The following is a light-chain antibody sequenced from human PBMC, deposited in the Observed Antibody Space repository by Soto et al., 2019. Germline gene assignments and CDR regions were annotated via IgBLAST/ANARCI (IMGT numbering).Light chain of an antibody. V-gene: IGLV2-14*01. Sequence: QSVLTQPASVSGSPGQSITISCAGTMRDVGAYNLVSWYQQHPGRAPQLIIYEVRNRPSGISFRFSGSKSGNTASLTISGLQAEDEAHYYCSSYTSQSSLIFGGGTKVTVL. CDR3: SSYTSQSSLI. J-gene: IGLJ2*01. CDR2: EVR. CDR1: MRDVGAYNL.